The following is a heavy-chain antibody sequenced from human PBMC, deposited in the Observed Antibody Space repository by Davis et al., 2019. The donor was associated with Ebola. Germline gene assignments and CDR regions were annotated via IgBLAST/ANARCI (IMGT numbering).Heavy chain of an antibody. Sequence: GESLKISCAASGFTFSSYSMNWVRQAPGKGLEWVSSISSSSSYIYYAGSVKGRFTISRDNGKNSLYLQMNSLSAEDTAIYFCVRFNWGSPDRWGRGTLVTVSS. CDR2: ISSSSSYI. D-gene: IGHD7-27*01. CDR3: VRFNWGSPDR. V-gene: IGHV3-21*04. CDR1: GFTFSSYS. J-gene: IGHJ5*02.